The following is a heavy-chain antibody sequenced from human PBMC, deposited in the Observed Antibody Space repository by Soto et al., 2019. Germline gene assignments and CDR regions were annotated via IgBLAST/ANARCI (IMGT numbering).Heavy chain of an antibody. V-gene: IGHV1-8*01. Sequence: ASVKVSCKASGYSFTSYDINWVRRASGQGLEWMGWMNPNSGNTGYAQKLQGRVTMTRDTSTSTAYMELSSLRPEDTAVYYCARGLTRGHFDHWGQGTLVTVSS. J-gene: IGHJ4*02. CDR3: ARGLTRGHFDH. D-gene: IGHD2-2*01. CDR2: MNPNSGNT. CDR1: GYSFTSYD.